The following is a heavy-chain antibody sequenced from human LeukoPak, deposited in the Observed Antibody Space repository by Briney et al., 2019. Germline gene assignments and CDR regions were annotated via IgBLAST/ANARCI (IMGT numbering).Heavy chain of an antibody. D-gene: IGHD3-10*01. V-gene: IGHV1-46*01. J-gene: IGHJ4*02. Sequence: ASVKVSCKASGYTLTSYYLHWVRQAPGQGLEWMGIVNPSGGSTIYAQKFQGRVTMTRDTSTNTVYMELSSLRSEDTAVYYCARGAGTSVTYAPDYWGQGTLVTVSS. CDR2: VNPSGGST. CDR1: GYTLTSYY. CDR3: ARGAGTSVTYAPDY.